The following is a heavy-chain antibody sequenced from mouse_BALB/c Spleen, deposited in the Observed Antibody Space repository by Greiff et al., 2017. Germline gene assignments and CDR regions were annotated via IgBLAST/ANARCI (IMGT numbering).Heavy chain of an antibody. J-gene: IGHJ4*01. D-gene: IGHD2-1*01. V-gene: IGHV6-6*02. CDR3: TGYGNYYYAMDY. CDR1: GFTFSNYW. CDR2: IRLKSNNYAT. Sequence: EVHLVESGGGLVQPGGSMKLSCVASGFTFSNYWMNWVRQSPEKGLEWVAEIRLKSNNYATHYAESVKGRFTISRDDSKSSVYLQMNNLRAEDTGIYYCTGYGNYYYAMDYWGQGTSVTVSS.